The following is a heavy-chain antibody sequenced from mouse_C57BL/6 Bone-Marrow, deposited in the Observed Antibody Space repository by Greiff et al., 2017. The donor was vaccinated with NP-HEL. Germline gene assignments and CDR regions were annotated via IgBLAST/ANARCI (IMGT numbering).Heavy chain of an antibody. CDR2: IYPGDGDT. J-gene: IGHJ1*03. V-gene: IGHV1-82*01. Sequence: VQLQQSGPELVKPGASVKISCKASGYAFSSSWMNWVKQRPGKGLEWIGRIYPGDGDTNYNGKFKGKATLTADKSSSTAYMQLSSLTAEDSAVYCCARERGGDWYFDVWGTGTTVTVSS. CDR1: GYAFSSSW. CDR3: ARERGGDWYFDV.